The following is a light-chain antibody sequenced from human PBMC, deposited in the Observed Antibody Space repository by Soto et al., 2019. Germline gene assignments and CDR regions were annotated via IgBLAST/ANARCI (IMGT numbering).Light chain of an antibody. CDR2: GAS. CDR3: QQYNDCPGKT. Sequence: TESPVTLSVSPGERATVSCRASQTVSYNLAWYQQKPGQAPRLLIYGASTRATGIADRFSGSGSGTEFTLTISSLQSEDFAVYYGQQYNDCPGKTFGQGTRWIS. J-gene: IGKJ1*01. CDR1: QTVSYN. V-gene: IGKV3-15*01.